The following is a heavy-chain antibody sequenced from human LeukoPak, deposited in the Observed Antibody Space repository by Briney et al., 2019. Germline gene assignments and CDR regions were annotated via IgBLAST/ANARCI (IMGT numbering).Heavy chain of an antibody. Sequence: SETLSLTCTVAGGSISSSIHYWGWIRQAPGKGLEWMGSLLYTGNTWYNPSLKSRITMSVDTSKNQFSLRLSSVNAADTALYYCARRGSGNGDTYAGMDVWGQGTSVTVSS. CDR3: ARRGSGNGDTYAGMDV. J-gene: IGHJ6*02. D-gene: IGHD2-21*01. CDR2: LLYTGNT. V-gene: IGHV4-39*01. CDR1: GGSISSSIHY.